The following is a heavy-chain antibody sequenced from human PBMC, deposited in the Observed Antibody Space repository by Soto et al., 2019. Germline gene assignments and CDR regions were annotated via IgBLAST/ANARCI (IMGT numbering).Heavy chain of an antibody. CDR1: GGSFSNYY. CDR2: INHSGST. CDR3: AARVQVGANTTADYNWFDP. V-gene: IGHV4-34*01. D-gene: IGHD1-26*01. J-gene: IGHJ5*02. Sequence: QVQLQQWGAGLLKPSETLSLTCAVYGGSFSNYYWSWIRQPPGKGLEWIGEINHSGSTNYNPSLKSRVTISVDTSKNQFSLKLSSVTAADTAVYYCAARVQVGANTTADYNWFDPWGQGTLVTVSS.